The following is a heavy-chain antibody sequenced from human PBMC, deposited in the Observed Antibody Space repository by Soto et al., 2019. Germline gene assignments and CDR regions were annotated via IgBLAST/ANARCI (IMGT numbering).Heavy chain of an antibody. CDR2: ISAYNGNT. Sequence: GASVQVTCKAFRYSYTSYGFRWVRQAPGKEREWMGWISAYNGNTNYAQKLQGRVTMTTDTSTSTAYMELRSLWSEDTAVYYCARDGRTLGTDYYLYALDVWGQGTSVTVSS. CDR1: RYSYTSYG. D-gene: IGHD3-3*02. V-gene: IGHV1-18*01. CDR3: ARDGRTLGTDYYLYALDV. J-gene: IGHJ6*02.